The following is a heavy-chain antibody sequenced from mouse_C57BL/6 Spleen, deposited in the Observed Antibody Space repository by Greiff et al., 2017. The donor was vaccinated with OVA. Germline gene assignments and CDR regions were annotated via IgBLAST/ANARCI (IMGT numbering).Heavy chain of an antibody. Sequence: EVQLVESGPGLAKPSQTLSLTCSVTGYSITSDYWNWIRKFPGNKLEYMGYISYSGSTYYNPSLKSRISITRDTSKNQYYPQLNSVTTEDTATYYCARGGGIYYGNFWYFDVWGTGTTVTVSS. V-gene: IGHV3-8*01. CDR2: ISYSGST. J-gene: IGHJ1*03. CDR3: ARGGGIYYGNFWYFDV. D-gene: IGHD2-1*01. CDR1: GYSITSDY.